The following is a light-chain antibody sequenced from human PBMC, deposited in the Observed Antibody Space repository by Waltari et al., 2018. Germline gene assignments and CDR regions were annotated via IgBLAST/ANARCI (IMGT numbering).Light chain of an antibody. CDR3: QSYDSSLSGYV. V-gene: IGLV1-40*01. CDR1: SSNIGAGYD. J-gene: IGLJ1*01. Sequence: QSVLTQPPSVSGAPGQRVTISCTGSSSNIGAGYDVHWYHQIQGTAPKLLIYCNTNRPSGVPDRCSGSKSGTSASLAITGLQAEDEADYYCQSYDSSLSGYVFGTGTKVTVL. CDR2: CNT.